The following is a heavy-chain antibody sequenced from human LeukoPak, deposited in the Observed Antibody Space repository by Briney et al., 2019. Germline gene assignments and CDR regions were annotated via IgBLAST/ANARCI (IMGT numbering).Heavy chain of an antibody. CDR2: LYYSGST. V-gene: IGHV4-59*08. CDR3: ARQNYGAAPLRY. J-gene: IGHJ4*02. Sequence: SETLSLTCTVSGVSISSYYWSWIRQPPGKGLEWIGYLYYSGSTNYNPSLKSRVTLSVDTSKNQFSLKLSSVTAADTAVYYCARQNYGAAPLRYWGQGTLVTVSS. CDR1: GVSISSYY. D-gene: IGHD4/OR15-4a*01.